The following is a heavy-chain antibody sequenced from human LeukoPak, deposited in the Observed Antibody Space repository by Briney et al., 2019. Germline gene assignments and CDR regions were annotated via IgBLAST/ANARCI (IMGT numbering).Heavy chain of an antibody. J-gene: IGHJ1*01. D-gene: IGHD6-13*01. CDR2: INPNSGGT. CDR1: GYTFTGYY. V-gene: IGHV1-2*02. Sequence: ASVKVSCKASGYTFTGYYMHWVRQAPGQGLEWMGWINPNSGGTNYAQKFQGRVTMTRATSISTAYMELSRLRSDDTAVYYCARAPLSTYSSSWPEYFQHWGQGTLVTVSS. CDR3: ARAPLSTYSSSWPEYFQH.